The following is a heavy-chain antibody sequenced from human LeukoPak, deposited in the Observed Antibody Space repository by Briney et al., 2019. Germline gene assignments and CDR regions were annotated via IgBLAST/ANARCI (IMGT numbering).Heavy chain of an antibody. CDR1: GGCISSSSYY. V-gene: IGHV4-39*01. CDR3: ARHYHYGGPHYFDY. Sequence: PSETLSLTCTVSGGCISSSSYYWGWIRQPPGKGLEWIGSIYYSGSTYYNPSLKSRVTISVDTSKNQFSLKLSSVTAADTAVYYCARHYHYGGPHYFDYWGQGTLVTVSS. J-gene: IGHJ4*02. D-gene: IGHD4-23*01. CDR2: IYYSGST.